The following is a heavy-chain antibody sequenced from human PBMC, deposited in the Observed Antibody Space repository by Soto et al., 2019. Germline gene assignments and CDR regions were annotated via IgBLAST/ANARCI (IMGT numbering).Heavy chain of an antibody. CDR3: ASLLWFGEPDYFDY. J-gene: IGHJ4*02. V-gene: IGHV4-39*01. Sequence: SSETLSLTCTVSGGSISSSSYYWGWIRQPPGKGLEWIGSIYYSGSTYYNPSLKSRVTISVDTSKNQFSLKLSSVTAADTAVYYCASLLWFGEPDYFDYWGQGTLVTVSS. D-gene: IGHD3-10*01. CDR2: IYYSGST. CDR1: GGSISSSSYY.